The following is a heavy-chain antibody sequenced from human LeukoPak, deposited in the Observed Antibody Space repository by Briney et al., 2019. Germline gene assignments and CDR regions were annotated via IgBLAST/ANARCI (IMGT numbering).Heavy chain of an antibody. CDR2: ISNSGGST. D-gene: IGHD2-21*02. V-gene: IGHV3-23*01. CDR1: GGTFSSYA. CDR3: AKDRVTWAY. J-gene: IGHJ4*02. Sequence: GASVKVSCKASGGTFSSYAISWVRQAPGKGLEWVSAISNSGGSTDYADSVKGRFTISRDNSKNTLYLQMNSLRAEDTAVYYCAKDRVTWAYWGQGTLVTVSS.